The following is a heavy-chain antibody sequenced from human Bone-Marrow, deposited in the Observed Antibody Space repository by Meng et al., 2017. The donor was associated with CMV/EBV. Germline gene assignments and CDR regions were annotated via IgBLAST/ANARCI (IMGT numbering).Heavy chain of an antibody. V-gene: IGHV4-59*11. CDR3: ATSDLECSSSGYAFDI. J-gene: IGHJ3*02. Sequence: GSLRLSCTVSGGFISNHYWSWIRQPPGKGLEWIGYIYYSGTTKYNPSLKSRVTISADTSNKQLSLKLRSVTAADTAMYYRATSDLECSSSGYAFDIWGQGILVTVAS. CDR1: GGFISNHY. CDR2: IYYSGTT. D-gene: IGHD6-6*01.